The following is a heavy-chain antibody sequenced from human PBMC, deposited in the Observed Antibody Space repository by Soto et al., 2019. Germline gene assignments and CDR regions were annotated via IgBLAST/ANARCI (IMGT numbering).Heavy chain of an antibody. CDR2: IIPIFGTA. J-gene: IGHJ6*02. D-gene: IGHD3-3*01. Sequence: SVKVSCKASGGTFSSYAISWVRQAPGQGLKWMGGIIPIFGTANYAQKFQGRVTITADKSTSTAYMELSSLRSEDTAVYYCARGGTIFGVVDNYGMDVWGQGTTVTVSS. CDR1: GGTFSSYA. V-gene: IGHV1-69*06. CDR3: ARGGTIFGVVDNYGMDV.